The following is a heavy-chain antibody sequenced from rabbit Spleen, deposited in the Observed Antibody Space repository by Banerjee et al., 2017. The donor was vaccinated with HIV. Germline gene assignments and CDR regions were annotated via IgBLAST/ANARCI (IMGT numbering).Heavy chain of an antibody. CDR3: ARDTDSCGLQFVL. CDR1: GFSFSSNW. CDR2: ISGGSGRT. D-gene: IGHD4-1*01. Sequence: LEESGGGLVKPGGTLTLTCTVSGFSFSSNWICWVRQAPGKGLEWIAGISGGSGRTWSASWAKGRSTISRISSTTVTLQMTSLTSAYTATYFCARDTDSCGLQFVLWGPGTLVTV. J-gene: IGHJ4*01. V-gene: IGHV1S45*01.